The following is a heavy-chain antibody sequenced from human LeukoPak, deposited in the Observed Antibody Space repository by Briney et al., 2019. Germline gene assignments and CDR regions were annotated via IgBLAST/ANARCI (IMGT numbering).Heavy chain of an antibody. CDR3: AREVPGDDWYSSGWYFDH. CDR1: VGSISRYY. CDR2: IYYSGRS. J-gene: IGHJ4*02. D-gene: IGHD6-19*01. Sequence: PSETLCLTPAVSVGSISRYYCSCVRAPPGKGLESGGYIYYSGRSNYNTSLKSRVIISVDTSKNQSSLKLSSVTAADTAVYYCAREVPGDDWYSSGWYFDHWGQGSLVTVSS. V-gene: IGHV4-59*01.